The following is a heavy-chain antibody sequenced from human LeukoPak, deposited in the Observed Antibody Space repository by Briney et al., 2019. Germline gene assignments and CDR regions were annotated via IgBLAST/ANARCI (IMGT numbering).Heavy chain of an antibody. J-gene: IGHJ3*02. V-gene: IGHV3-48*03. CDR3: ARDPEWGYDSSGDFSAFDI. CDR1: GFTFSSYE. Sequence: GGSLRLSCSASGFTFSSYEMNWVRQAPGKGLEWISYITGSGDTIYYADSVKGRFTISRDNAKNSLYLQMNSLRAEDTAVYYCARDPEWGYDSSGDFSAFDIWGQGTMVTVSS. CDR2: ITGSGDTI. D-gene: IGHD3-22*01.